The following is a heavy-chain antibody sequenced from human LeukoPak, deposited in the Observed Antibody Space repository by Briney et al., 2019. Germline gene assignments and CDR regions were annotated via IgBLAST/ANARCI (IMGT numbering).Heavy chain of an antibody. V-gene: IGHV3-23*01. J-gene: IGHJ4*02. Sequence: PGGSLRLSCAASGFTFSSYAMSWVRQAPGKGLEWVSAISGSGGSTYYADSVKGRFTLSRDNSKNTLYLQMNSLRAEDTAVYSCAKSQLLWFGEDFDYWGQGTLVTVSS. CDR3: AKSQLLWFGEDFDY. CDR1: GFTFSSYA. D-gene: IGHD3-10*01. CDR2: ISGSGGST.